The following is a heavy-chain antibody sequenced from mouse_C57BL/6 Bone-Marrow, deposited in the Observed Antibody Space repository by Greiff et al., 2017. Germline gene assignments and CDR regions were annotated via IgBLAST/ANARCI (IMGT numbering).Heavy chain of an antibody. Sequence: EVQLQQPGPVLVKPGASVKMSCKASGYTFTDYYMNWVKQSHGKSLEWIGDINPYNGGTSYNQKFKGKATLTVDKSSSTAYMELNSLTSEDSAVYYCARGRGTYGNYAMDYWGQGTSVTVSS. CDR1: GYTFTDYY. V-gene: IGHV1-19*01. J-gene: IGHJ4*01. CDR2: INPYNGGT. D-gene: IGHD1-1*01. CDR3: ARGRGTYGNYAMDY.